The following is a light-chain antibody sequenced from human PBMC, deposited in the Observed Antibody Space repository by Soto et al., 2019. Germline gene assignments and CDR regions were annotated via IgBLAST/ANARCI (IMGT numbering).Light chain of an antibody. J-gene: IGLJ2*01. Sequence: QSVLTQPASVSGSPGQSITISCTGTSSDVGGYNYVSWYQQHPGKAPKLMIYDVSNRPSGVSNRFSGSKSGNTASLTISGPQAEDGGTYYCHSITSSGTLVFGGGTKLPVL. V-gene: IGLV2-14*01. CDR2: DVS. CDR1: SSDVGGYNY. CDR3: HSITSSGTLV.